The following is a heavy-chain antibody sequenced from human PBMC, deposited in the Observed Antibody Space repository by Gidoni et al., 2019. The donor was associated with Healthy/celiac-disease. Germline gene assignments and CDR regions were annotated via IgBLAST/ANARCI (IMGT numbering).Heavy chain of an antibody. CDR3: AREIGLGSGWYPDY. CDR2: INHSGST. V-gene: IGHV4-34*01. D-gene: IGHD6-19*01. J-gene: IGHJ4*02. CDR1: DESFSGYS. Sequence: QVQLHQWGAGLLKPSETLSLTCDVYDESFSGYSWSWVRQPPGKGLEWIGEINHSGSTNYNPSLKSRVSISVDTSKNQFSLKLSSVTAADTAVYYCAREIGLGSGWYPDYWGRGTLVTVSS.